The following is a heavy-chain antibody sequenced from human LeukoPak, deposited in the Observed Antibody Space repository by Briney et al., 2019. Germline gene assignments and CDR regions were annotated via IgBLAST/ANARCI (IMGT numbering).Heavy chain of an antibody. J-gene: IGHJ4*02. D-gene: IGHD2-15*01. V-gene: IGHV1-69*06. CDR1: GGTFSSYA. Sequence: ASVKVSCKASGGTFSSYAISWVRQAPGQGLEWMGGIIPIFGTANYAQKFQGRVTITADKSTSTAYMELSSLRSEDTAVYYCARGYCSGGSCPFDYWGQGTLVTVSS. CDR3: ARGYCSGGSCPFDY. CDR2: IIPIFGTA.